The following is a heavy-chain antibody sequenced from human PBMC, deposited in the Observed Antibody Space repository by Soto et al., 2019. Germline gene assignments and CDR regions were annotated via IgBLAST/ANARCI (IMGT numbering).Heavy chain of an antibody. V-gene: IGHV3-30-3*01. CDR2: ISFDGNNI. J-gene: IGHJ5*02. Sequence: GGSLRLSCASSGFNFSFYAMHWVRQTPGKGLEWVAVISFDGNNIYYADSVRGRFTISRDSSSSMLYLQMNNLKPEDSAIYYCAREGALKPFSSWGQGALVTVSS. CDR3: AREGALKPFSS. CDR1: GFNFSFYA.